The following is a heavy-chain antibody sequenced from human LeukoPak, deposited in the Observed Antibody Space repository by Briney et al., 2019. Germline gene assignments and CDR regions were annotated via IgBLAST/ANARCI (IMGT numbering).Heavy chain of an antibody. CDR2: ISPNGDI. D-gene: IGHD3-3*01. J-gene: IGHJ4*02. CDR1: GYSFSRYG. Sequence: ASVKVSCKASGYSFSRYGISWVRQVPGQGLEWMGWISPNGDINRAQKFQGRVTMTRDTSTNTAYMEMKSLTSDDTAVYYCAGTLRRFLEWSYFDYWGQGTLVTVSP. V-gene: IGHV1-18*04. CDR3: AGTLRRFLEWSYFDY.